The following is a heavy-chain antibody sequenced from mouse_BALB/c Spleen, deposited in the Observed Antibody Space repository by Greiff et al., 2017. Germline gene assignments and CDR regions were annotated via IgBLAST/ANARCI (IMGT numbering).Heavy chain of an antibody. D-gene: IGHD2-4*01. J-gene: IGHJ4*01. Sequence: EVQGVESGGGLVQPGGSLRLSCATSGFTFTDYYMSWVRQPPGKALEWLGFIRNKANGYTTEYSASVKGRFTISRDNSQSILYLQMNTLRAEDSATYYCARDDYDVGNAMDDWGQGTSVTVSA. V-gene: IGHV7-3*02. CDR2: IRNKANGYTT. CDR3: ARDDYDVGNAMDD. CDR1: GFTFTDYY.